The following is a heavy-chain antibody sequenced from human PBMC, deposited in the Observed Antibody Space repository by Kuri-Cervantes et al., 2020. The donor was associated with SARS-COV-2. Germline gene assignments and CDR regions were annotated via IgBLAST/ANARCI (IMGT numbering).Heavy chain of an antibody. CDR3: ARVPEGGYSFQH. V-gene: IGHV3-66*02. CDR2: VCSGVTT. J-gene: IGHJ1*01. D-gene: IGHD6-13*01. CDR1: GFTFSSYA. Sequence: GGSLRLSCAASGFTFSSYAMSWVRQAPGKGLEWVSVVCSGVTTYYADSVKGRFTISRDNSKNTLHLQMNRLRAEDTAVYDCARVPEGGYSFQHWGQGTLVTVSS.